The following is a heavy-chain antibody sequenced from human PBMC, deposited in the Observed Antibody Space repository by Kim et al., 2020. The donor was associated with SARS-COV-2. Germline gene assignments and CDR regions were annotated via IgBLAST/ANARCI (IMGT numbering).Heavy chain of an antibody. CDR2: IYSGGST. D-gene: IGHD3-22*01. CDR3: ARVPYYYDSSGYRHYYGMDV. V-gene: IGHV3-53*01. J-gene: IGHJ6*02. Sequence: GGSLRLSCAASGFTVSSNYMSWVRQAPGKGLEWVSVIYSGGSTYYADSVKGRFTISRDNSKNTLYLQMNSLRAEDTAVYYCARVPYYYDSSGYRHYYGMDVWGQGTTVTVSS. CDR1: GFTVSSNY.